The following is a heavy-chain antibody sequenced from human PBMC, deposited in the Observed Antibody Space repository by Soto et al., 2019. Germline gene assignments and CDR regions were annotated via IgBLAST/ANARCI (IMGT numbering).Heavy chain of an antibody. V-gene: IGHV4-4*07. D-gene: IGHD3-9*01. J-gene: IGHJ4*02. CDR3: FMKGMRTSPDCLDF. CDR1: GASISGVY. CDR2: IYATGTT. Sequence: SETLSLACTVSGASISGVYCSWIRKSAGKGLEWIGRIYATGTTDYNPSLKSRVMMSVDTSKKQFSLKLRSVTAADTAVYYCFMKGMRTSPDCLDFRGQGISVTV.